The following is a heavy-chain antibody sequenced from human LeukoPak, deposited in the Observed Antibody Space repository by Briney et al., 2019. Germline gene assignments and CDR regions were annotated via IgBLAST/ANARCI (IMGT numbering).Heavy chain of an antibody. J-gene: IGHJ6*03. CDR3: AKCRDIKWDSVPFYHYYMDV. CDR1: GYTFSDYY. V-gene: IGHV1-2*02. CDR2: INPKSGGT. Sequence: ASVKVSCKASGYTFSDYYMHWVRQAPGQGLEWMGWINPKSGGTNSAQKFQGRVTMPRDTSINTVYMEMSRLRSDDTAVYFCAKCRDIKWDSVPFYHYYMDVWGKGTTVTVSS. D-gene: IGHD1-26*01.